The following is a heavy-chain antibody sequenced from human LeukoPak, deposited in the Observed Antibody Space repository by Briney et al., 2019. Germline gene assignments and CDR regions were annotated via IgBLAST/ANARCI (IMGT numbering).Heavy chain of an antibody. CDR3: ARATGYSFDY. CDR2: IYYSGST. CDR1: GGSISSYY. V-gene: IGHV4-59*01. Sequence: SETLSLTCTVSGGSISSYYWNWIRQPPGKGLEWIGYIYYSGSTNYNPSLKSRVTISVDTSKNQFSLKLSSVTAADTAVYYCARATGYSFDYWGQGTLVTVSS. D-gene: IGHD6-13*01. J-gene: IGHJ4*02.